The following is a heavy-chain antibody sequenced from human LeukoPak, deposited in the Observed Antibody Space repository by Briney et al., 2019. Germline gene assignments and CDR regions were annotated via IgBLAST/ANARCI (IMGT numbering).Heavy chain of an antibody. Sequence: GGSLRLSCAASGFTFSSYAMRWVRQAPGKGLEWVSAISGSGGSTYYADSVKGRFTISRDNSKNTLYLQMNSLRAEDTAVYYCAKAWRYSSGSGYFDYWGQGTLVTVSS. CDR1: GFTFSSYA. V-gene: IGHV3-23*01. D-gene: IGHD6-19*01. J-gene: IGHJ4*02. CDR3: AKAWRYSSGSGYFDY. CDR2: ISGSGGST.